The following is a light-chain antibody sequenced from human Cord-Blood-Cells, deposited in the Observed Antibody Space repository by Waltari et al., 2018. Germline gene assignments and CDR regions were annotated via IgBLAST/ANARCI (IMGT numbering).Light chain of an antibody. CDR3: QQRSNWLT. V-gene: IGKV3-11*01. Sequence: EIVLTQSPATPSLSPGERATLSCRARQSVSSYLAWYQQKPGQAPRLLIYDASNMATGIPARFSGSGSGTDFTLTISSLEPEDFAVYYCQQRSNWLTFGGGTKVEIK. CDR2: DAS. J-gene: IGKJ4*01. CDR1: QSVSSY.